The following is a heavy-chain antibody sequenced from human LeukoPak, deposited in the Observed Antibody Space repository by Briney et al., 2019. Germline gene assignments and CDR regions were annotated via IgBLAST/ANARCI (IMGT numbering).Heavy chain of an antibody. CDR1: GFTFSSYW. CDR3: ATSKYSGSY. D-gene: IGHD1-26*01. J-gene: IGHJ4*02. Sequence: GGSLRLSCAASGFTFSSYWMSWVRQAPGKGLEWVSAISGSGGRIYYGASVKGRFTISRDNSKNTLNLQVNSLRAEDTAVYYCATSKYSGSYWGQGTLVTVSS. V-gene: IGHV3-23*01. CDR2: ISGSGGRI.